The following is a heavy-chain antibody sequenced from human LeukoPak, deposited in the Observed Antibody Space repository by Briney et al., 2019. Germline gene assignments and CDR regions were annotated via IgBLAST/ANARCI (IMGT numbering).Heavy chain of an antibody. J-gene: IGHJ4*02. CDR2: INPNSGGT. Sequence: GASVKVSCKASGYTFTGYYMHWVRQAPGQGLEWMGRINPNSGGTNYAQKLQGRVTMTTDTSTSTAYMELRSLRSDDTAVYYCARDLDGSGSYYTDYWGQGTLVTVS. V-gene: IGHV1-2*06. CDR3: ARDLDGSGSYYTDY. CDR1: GYTFTGYY. D-gene: IGHD3-10*01.